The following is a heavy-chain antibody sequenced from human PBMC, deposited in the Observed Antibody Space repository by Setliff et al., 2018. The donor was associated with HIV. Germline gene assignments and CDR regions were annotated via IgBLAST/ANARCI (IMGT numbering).Heavy chain of an antibody. D-gene: IGHD6-6*01. CDR3: ARDRERGQYSSSAVGGYYYYYMDV. CDR1: GYTFTSYY. V-gene: IGHV1-46*01. J-gene: IGHJ6*03. Sequence: ASVKVSCKASGYTFTSYYVHWVRQAPGQGLEWMGIINPSGGSTTYAQKFQGRVTMTRDTSTSTAYMELSSPRSEDTAVYYCARDRERGQYSSSAVGGYYYYYMDVWGKGTTVTVSS. CDR2: INPSGGST.